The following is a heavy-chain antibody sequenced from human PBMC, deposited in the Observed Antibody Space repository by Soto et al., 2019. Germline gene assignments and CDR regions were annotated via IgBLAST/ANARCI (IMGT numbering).Heavy chain of an antibody. J-gene: IGHJ4*01. Sequence: QVQLQESGPGLVTASQTLTLSCTVTGASVSSGDYFWSWIRQPPGKGLEWLGYIYFSGSTYFNPFLKSRISMSLDASKKQFSLKLTSVTAADTAVSFCAGYDIRTAFDYWGQGTLVAVSP. CDR1: GASVSSGDYF. CDR3: AGYDIRTAFDY. V-gene: IGHV4-30-4*01. CDR2: IYFSGST. D-gene: IGHD3-9*01.